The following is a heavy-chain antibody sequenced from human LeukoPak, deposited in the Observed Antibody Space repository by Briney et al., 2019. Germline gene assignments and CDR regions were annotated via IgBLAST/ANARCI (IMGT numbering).Heavy chain of an antibody. CDR1: GYTFTSYG. CDR3: ARQHLDWATIRNVGYYQYYYMDV. CDR2: ISAYNGVT. V-gene: IGHV1-18*01. Sequence: GASVKVSCKASGYTFTSYGISWVRQAPGQGLEWMGWISAYNGVTNYAHKFQGRVTMTTDTLTTTAYMELRSLRSDDTAVYYCARQHLDWATIRNVGYYQYYYMDVWGKGTTVTVTS. D-gene: IGHD1-1*01. J-gene: IGHJ6*03.